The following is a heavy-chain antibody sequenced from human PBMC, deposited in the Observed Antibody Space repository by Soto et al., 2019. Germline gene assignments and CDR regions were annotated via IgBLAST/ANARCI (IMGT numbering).Heavy chain of an antibody. Sequence: EEQLVESGGGLVQPGRSLRLSCAASGFSFDDYAIHWVRQAPGKGLEWVSGINWNSGSIGYADSVKGRFTISRDNAKTSLDLQMNSLRVEETALYYCAKDRGSGSYAANYYYYGMDVWGQGTTVTVSS. CDR3: AKDRGSGSYAANYYYYGMDV. CDR2: INWNSGSI. J-gene: IGHJ6*02. V-gene: IGHV3-9*01. D-gene: IGHD3-10*01. CDR1: GFSFDDYA.